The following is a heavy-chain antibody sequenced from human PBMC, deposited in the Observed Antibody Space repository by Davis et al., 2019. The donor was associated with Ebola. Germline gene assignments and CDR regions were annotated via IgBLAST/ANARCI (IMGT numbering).Heavy chain of an antibody. V-gene: IGHV5-51*01. CDR1: GYSFSNFW. D-gene: IGHD4-17*01. Sequence: GESLKISCKGSGYSFSNFWIGWVRQMPGKGLEWMGIIYPGDSDTRYSPSFQGQVTISADKSIATAYLQWSSLKASDTAMYYCARWDYGDYVRRGWFDPWGQGTLVTVSS. CDR3: ARWDYGDYVRRGWFDP. J-gene: IGHJ5*02. CDR2: IYPGDSDT.